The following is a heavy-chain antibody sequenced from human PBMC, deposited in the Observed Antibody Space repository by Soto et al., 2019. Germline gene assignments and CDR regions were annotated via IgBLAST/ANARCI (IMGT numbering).Heavy chain of an antibody. CDR3: TTSEYPYYYMDV. CDR1: GFTFSNAW. Sequence: GGSLRLSCAASGFTFSNAWMSWVRQAPGKGLEWVGRIKSKTDGGTTDYAAPVKGRFTISRDDSKNTLYLQMNSLKTEDTAVYYCTTSEYPYYYMDVWGKGTTVTVSS. CDR2: IKSKTDGGTT. V-gene: IGHV3-15*01. J-gene: IGHJ6*03.